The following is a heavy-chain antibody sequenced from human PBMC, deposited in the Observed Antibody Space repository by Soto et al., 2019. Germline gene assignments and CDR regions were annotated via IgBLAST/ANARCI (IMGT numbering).Heavy chain of an antibody. CDR2: IYYTGSA. CDR3: ASLRFGDEPSYYYYGMDV. Sequence: SETLSLTCTVSGGSFSSGDYYWSWVRQPPGKGLEWIGYIYYTGSAFNNPSLKSRVSISIDTSNTQFSLKLSSVTAADTAVYYCASLRFGDEPSYYYYGMDVWGQGTTVTVSS. J-gene: IGHJ6*02. D-gene: IGHD4-17*01. CDR1: GGSFSSGDYY. V-gene: IGHV4-30-4*01.